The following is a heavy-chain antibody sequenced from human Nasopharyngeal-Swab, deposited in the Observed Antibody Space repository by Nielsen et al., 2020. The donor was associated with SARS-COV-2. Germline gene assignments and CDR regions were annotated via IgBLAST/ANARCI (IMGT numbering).Heavy chain of an antibody. CDR2: IVVGSGNT. V-gene: IGHV1-58*02. CDR3: ARDGLRWFGELLFLSD. CDR1: GFTFTSSA. D-gene: IGHD3-10*01. Sequence: SVKVSCKASGFTFTSSAMQWVRQARGQRLEWIGWIVVGSGNTNYAQKFQERVTITRDMSTSTAYMELSSLRSEDTAVYYCARDGLRWFGELLFLSDWGQGTLVTVSS. J-gene: IGHJ4*02.